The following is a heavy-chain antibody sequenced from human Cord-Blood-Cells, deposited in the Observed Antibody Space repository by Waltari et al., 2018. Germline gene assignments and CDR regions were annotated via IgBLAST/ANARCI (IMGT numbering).Heavy chain of an antibody. D-gene: IGHD6-6*01. J-gene: IGHJ4*02. CDR1: GGSISSSSYY. Sequence: QLQLQESGPGLVKPSETLSLTCTVSGGSISSSSYYWGGIRQPPGKGLEWIGSIYYSGSTYYNPSLKSRVTISVDTSKNQFSLKLSSVTAADTAVYYCARSRNFDYWGQGTLVTVSS. CDR2: IYYSGST. V-gene: IGHV4-39*01. CDR3: ARSRNFDY.